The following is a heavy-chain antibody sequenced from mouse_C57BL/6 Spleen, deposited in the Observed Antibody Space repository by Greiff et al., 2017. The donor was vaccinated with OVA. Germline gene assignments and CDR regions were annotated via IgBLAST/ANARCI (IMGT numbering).Heavy chain of an antibody. V-gene: IGHV1-7*01. Sequence: VQLHQSGAELAKPGASVKLSCKASGYTFTSYWMPWVNQRPGQGLEWIGYINPSSGYTKYNQKFTDTATLTAAQSSSTAYMQLSSLTYEDSAVYYCASGTTVGAPDYWGQGTTLTVSS. D-gene: IGHD1-1*01. CDR2: INPSSGYT. J-gene: IGHJ2*01. CDR3: ASGTTVGAPDY. CDR1: GYTFTSYW.